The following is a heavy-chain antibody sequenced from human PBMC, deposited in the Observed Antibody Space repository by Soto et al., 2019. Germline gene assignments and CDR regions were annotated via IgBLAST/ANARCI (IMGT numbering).Heavy chain of an antibody. D-gene: IGHD5-12*01. CDR3: VKGDSGYHLLDY. J-gene: IGHJ4*02. CDR1: GFTFGDYA. V-gene: IGHV3-64D*06. CDR2: VSNTGDST. Sequence: GGSLRLSCSASGFTFGDYAMHWVRQAPGKGLEYVSIVSNTGDSTHYADSVKGRFSISRDNSKNTLYLQMSSLRREDTAVYYCVKGDSGYHLLDYWGQGTLVTVSS.